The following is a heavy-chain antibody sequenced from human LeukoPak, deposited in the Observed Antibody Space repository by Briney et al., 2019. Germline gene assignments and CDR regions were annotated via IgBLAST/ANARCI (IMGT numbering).Heavy chain of an antibody. V-gene: IGHV1-2*06. Sequence: ASVKVSCKSSGYTFSDYFVHWVRQAPGQGLEWMGRINPKKGDTTYAQSFQGRVTMTRDTSISATHMELNSLRSDDTAVYYCTRGYEYGWFDPWGQGTLVTVSS. D-gene: IGHD3-16*01. CDR1: GYTFSDYF. CDR3: TRGYEYGWFDP. J-gene: IGHJ5*02. CDR2: INPKKGDT.